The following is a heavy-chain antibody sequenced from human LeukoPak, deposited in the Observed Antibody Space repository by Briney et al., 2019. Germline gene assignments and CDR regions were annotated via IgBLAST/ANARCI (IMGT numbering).Heavy chain of an antibody. Sequence: GGSLRLSCAASGFTFSVSAMHWVRQASGKGLEWVGRIRNKANSYPTAYAASVKGRFTISRDDSKNTAYLEMNSLKTEDTAVYYCSADYSSTWYKLDYWGQGILVTVSS. J-gene: IGHJ4*02. CDR2: IRNKANSYPT. CDR3: SADYSSTWYKLDY. D-gene: IGHD6-13*01. CDR1: GFTFSVSA. V-gene: IGHV3-73*01.